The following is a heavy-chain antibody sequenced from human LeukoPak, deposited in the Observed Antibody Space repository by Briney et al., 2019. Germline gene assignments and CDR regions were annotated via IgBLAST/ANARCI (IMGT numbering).Heavy chain of an antibody. D-gene: IGHD3-22*01. CDR1: GDSVSSDSAV. CDR3: ARDLEVIRGGAFDI. CDR2: TYYRSKWYN. J-gene: IGHJ3*02. Sequence: SQTLSLTFAISGDSVSSDSAVWNWIRQSPSRGLEWLGRTYYRSKWYNDYAVSVKSRITINPDTSKNQFALQLNSVTPEDTAVYYCARDLEVIRGGAFDIWGQGTMVTVSS. V-gene: IGHV6-1*01.